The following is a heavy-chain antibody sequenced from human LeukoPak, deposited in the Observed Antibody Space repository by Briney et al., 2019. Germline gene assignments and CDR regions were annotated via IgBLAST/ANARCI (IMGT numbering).Heavy chain of an antibody. CDR1: GYTFTSYG. J-gene: IGHJ5*02. V-gene: IGHV1-18*01. CDR2: ISAYNGNT. Sequence: ASVKVSCKASGYTFTSYGISWVRQAPGQGLEWMGWISAYNGNTNYAQKFQGRVTITADKSTSTAYMELSSLGSEDTAVYYCARDTPPYCSSTSCYGFDPWGQGTLVTVSS. CDR3: ARDTPPYCSSTSCYGFDP. D-gene: IGHD2-2*01.